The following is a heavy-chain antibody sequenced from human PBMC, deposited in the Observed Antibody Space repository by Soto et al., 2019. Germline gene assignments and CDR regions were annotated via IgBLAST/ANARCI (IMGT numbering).Heavy chain of an antibody. D-gene: IGHD5-12*01. CDR1: GDSFNDYY. J-gene: IGHJ6*03. CDR3: ARESGGATATLDYYYFYMDV. V-gene: IGHV1-2*04. CDR2: INPNGGVT. Sequence: ASVTVSCKSSGDSFNDYYIHWVRQAPGQGLEWMGWINPNGGVTKYAQKFQGWVTMTRDTSIRTVYMELSRLRSDGTAVYYCARESGGATATLDYYYFYMDVWGEGTTVTVSS.